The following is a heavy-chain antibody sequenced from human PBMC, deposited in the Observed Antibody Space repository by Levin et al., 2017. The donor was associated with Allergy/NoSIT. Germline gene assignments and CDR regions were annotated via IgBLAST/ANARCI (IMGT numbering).Heavy chain of an antibody. CDR3: VRQSRRERGGDY. CDR2: IAHDGSET. J-gene: IGHJ4*02. CDR1: GFTFFTYW. V-gene: IGHV3-7*01. D-gene: IGHD2-15*01. Sequence: GGSLRLSCTASGFTFFTYWMNWARQAPGKGPEWVASIAHDGSETYYVDSVKGRFTISRDNARNSLFLQMNSLRAEDTAVYYCVRQSRRERGGDYWGQGTLIVVSS.